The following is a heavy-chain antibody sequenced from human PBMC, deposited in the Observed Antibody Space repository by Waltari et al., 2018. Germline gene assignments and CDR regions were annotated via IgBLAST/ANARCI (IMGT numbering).Heavy chain of an antibody. D-gene: IGHD3-3*01. CDR1: GASISHFY. Sequence: QVHLQESGPGLVKPSDTLSLTCSVSGASISHFYWSWIRLSPGKGLEWTGEINHSGYTNSNPSLKSRLTISLDTSQNQFSLKVRSVTAADTGVYYCARGLRFSEWSSERLSYYFHGSDVWGQGTAVTVSS. V-gene: IGHV4-4*08. CDR3: ARGLRFSEWSSERLSYYFHGSDV. J-gene: IGHJ6*02. CDR2: INHSGYT.